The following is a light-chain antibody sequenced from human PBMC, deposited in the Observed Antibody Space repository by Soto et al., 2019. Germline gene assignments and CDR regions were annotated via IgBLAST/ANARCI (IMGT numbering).Light chain of an antibody. V-gene: IGKV1-5*03. CDR1: QSISSW. CDR3: QQYYGLWT. J-gene: IGKJ1*01. CDR2: KAS. Sequence: DIQMTQSPSTLSASVGDRVTITCRASQSISSWLAWYQQKPGKAPKLLIYKASSLESGVPSRFSGSGSGTEFTLTISSLPAYDFATYYHQQYYGLWTFGQGTKVEIK.